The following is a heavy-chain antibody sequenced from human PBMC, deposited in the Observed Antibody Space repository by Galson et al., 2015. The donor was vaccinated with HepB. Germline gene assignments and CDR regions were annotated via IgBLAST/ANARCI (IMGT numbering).Heavy chain of an antibody. J-gene: IGHJ4*02. V-gene: IGHV4-34*01. CDR3: AGGGGLRYFDWLPPYFDY. Sequence: SETLSLTCAVYGGSFSGYYWSWIRQPPGKGLEWIGEINHSGSTNYNPSLKSRVTISVDTSKNQFSLKLSSVTAADTAVYYCAGGGGLRYFDWLPPYFDYWGQGTLVTVSS. D-gene: IGHD3-9*01. CDR2: INHSGST. CDR1: GGSFSGYY.